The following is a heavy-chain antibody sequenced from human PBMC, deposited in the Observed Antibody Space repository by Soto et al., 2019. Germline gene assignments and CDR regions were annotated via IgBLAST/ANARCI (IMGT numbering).Heavy chain of an antibody. Sequence: PGVSLKISCKGSGYSFTSYWIGWVRQMPGKGLDWTGVIYPGDSDTRYSPAFQGQVTISADKSISTAYLQWSSVKASDTAMYYCARSPYYDFWSGYYNYYYDGMDVGGQGTTVTVSS. CDR3: ARSPYYDFWSGYYNYYYDGMDV. J-gene: IGHJ6*02. CDR1: GYSFTSYW. D-gene: IGHD3-3*01. CDR2: IYPGDSDT. V-gene: IGHV5-51*01.